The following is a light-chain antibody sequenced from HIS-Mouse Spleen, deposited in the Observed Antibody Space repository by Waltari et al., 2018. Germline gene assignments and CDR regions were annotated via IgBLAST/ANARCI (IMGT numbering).Light chain of an antibody. CDR3: YSTDSSGNHNRV. CDR2: EDS. Sequence: SYELTQPPSVSVSPGQTARITCSGDALPKKSAYWYQQKSGQAPVLVIYEDSKRPSGIPERFSGSSSGTMATLTISGAQVEDEADYYCYSTDSSGNHNRVFGGGTKLTVL. J-gene: IGLJ2*01. CDR1: ALPKKS. V-gene: IGLV3-10*01.